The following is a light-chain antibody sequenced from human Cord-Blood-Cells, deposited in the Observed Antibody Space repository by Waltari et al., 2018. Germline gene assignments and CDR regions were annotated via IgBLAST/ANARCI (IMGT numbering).Light chain of an antibody. CDR1: SSDVGGYNY. V-gene: IGLV2-14*01. CDR2: DVS. Sequence: QSALTQPASVSGSPGQSITISCPATSSDVGGYNYVSWYQQHPGKAPKRMIYDVSKRPSGVSNRFSGSKSGNTASLTISGLQAEDEADYYCSSYTSSSTWVFGGGTKLTVL. CDR3: SSYTSSSTWV. J-gene: IGLJ3*02.